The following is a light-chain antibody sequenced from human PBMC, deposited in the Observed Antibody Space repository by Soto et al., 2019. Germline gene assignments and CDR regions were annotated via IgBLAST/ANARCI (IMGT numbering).Light chain of an antibody. V-gene: IGLV2-8*01. CDR2: EVV. CDR1: KNDIGVYDF. J-gene: IGLJ1*01. Sequence: QSALTQPPSASGSPGQSVTISCTGTKNDIGVYDFVSWYQHHPGKAPRLIIYEVVQWPSGVPDLFSGSESGNTSSLTVSGRLDADEDDDFCKSYDGSNTYVFGSGTKLTVL. CDR3: KSYDGSNTYV.